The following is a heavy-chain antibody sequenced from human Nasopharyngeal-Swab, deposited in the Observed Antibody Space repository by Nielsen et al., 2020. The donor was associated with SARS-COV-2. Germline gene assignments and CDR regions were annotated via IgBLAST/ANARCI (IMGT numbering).Heavy chain of an antibody. CDR1: GGSISSSTYY. D-gene: IGHD6-13*01. Sequence: SETLSLTCTVSGGSISSSTYYWAWIRQPPGKGLEWIGSIYYGGSTHYNPSLKSRVTISVDTSKNQFSLKLSSVTAADTAVYYCATLSSSWYEYYLDYWGQGTLVTVSS. V-gene: IGHV4-39*01. J-gene: IGHJ4*02. CDR3: ATLSSSWYEYYLDY. CDR2: IYYGGST.